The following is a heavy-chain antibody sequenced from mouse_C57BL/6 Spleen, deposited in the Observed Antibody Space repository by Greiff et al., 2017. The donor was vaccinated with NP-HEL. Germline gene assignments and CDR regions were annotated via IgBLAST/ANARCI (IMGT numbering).Heavy chain of an antibody. CDR3: ARSGYGNYGFDY. Sequence: EVKLQQPGPELVKPGASVKISCKASGYTFTDYYMNWVKQSHGKSLEWIGDINPNNGGNSYNQKFKGKATLTVDKSSSTAYMELRSLTSEDSAVYYCARSGYGNYGFDYWGQGTTLTVSS. D-gene: IGHD2-1*01. CDR1: GYTFTDYY. CDR2: INPNNGGN. J-gene: IGHJ2*01. V-gene: IGHV1-26*01.